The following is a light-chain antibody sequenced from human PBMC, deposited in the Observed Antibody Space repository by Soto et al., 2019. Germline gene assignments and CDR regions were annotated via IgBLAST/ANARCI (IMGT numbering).Light chain of an antibody. CDR1: QTVSSN. V-gene: IGKV3-15*01. J-gene: IGKJ1*01. CDR3: HQRQSWPRT. Sequence: IVMTQSPATLSVSPGESGTLSCRASQTVSSNLAWYQQKPGQSPRLLIYGASTRATGIPARFSGSGSGTEFTLTISSLQSEDFAVYYCHQRQSWPRTFGQGTKVDI. CDR2: GAS.